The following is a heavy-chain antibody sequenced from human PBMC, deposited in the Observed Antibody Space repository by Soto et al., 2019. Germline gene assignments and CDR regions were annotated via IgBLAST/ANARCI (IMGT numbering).Heavy chain of an antibody. V-gene: IGHV4-30-2*01. CDR3: ARDSLTGNYFDP. CDR1: GGSISSGGYA. Sequence: QMRLQESGSGLVKPSQTLSLTCAVSGGSISSGGYAWNWIRQPPGKGLEWIGYIYHSGYTSYNPSLKNRVTGSVDKSKNQFSLTLSFVTAADTAVYYCARDSLTGNYFDPWGQGTLVTVSS. D-gene: IGHD1-7*01. CDR2: IYHSGYT. J-gene: IGHJ5*02.